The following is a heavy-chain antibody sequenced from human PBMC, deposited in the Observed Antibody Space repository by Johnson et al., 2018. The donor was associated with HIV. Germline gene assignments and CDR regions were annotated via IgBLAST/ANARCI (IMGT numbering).Heavy chain of an antibody. J-gene: IGHJ3*01. CDR1: GFTVSSSY. CDR2: IYSGGST. Sequence: EKLVESGGGVVRPGGSLRLSCAASGFTVSSSYMSWVRQAPGKGLEWVSVIYSGGSTYYADSVKGRFTISRDNAKNSLYLQMNTLRVEDTAFYYCARESGQAFDVWGQGTMVTVSS. V-gene: IGHV3-66*01. D-gene: IGHD6-25*01. CDR3: ARESGQAFDV.